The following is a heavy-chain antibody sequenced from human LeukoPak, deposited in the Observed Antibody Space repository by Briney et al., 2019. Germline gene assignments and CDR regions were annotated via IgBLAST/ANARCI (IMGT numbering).Heavy chain of an antibody. D-gene: IGHD1-20*01. Sequence: PGGSLRLSCAASGFTFTNAWMNWVRQAPGKGLEWVGRIKSKADGETIDYAAPVKGRFAFSRDDSKNMLYLQMNSLKSEDTAVYYCSTLTSRGLSDSWGQGTLVTVSS. J-gene: IGHJ4*02. CDR3: STLTSRGLSDS. V-gene: IGHV3-15*07. CDR1: GFTFTNAW. CDR2: IKSKADGETI.